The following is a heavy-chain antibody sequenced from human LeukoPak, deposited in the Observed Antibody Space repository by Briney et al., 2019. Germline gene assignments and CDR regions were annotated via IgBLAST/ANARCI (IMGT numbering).Heavy chain of an antibody. Sequence: SETLSLTCTVSGGSISSSSYYWGWIRQPPGKGLEWIGSIYYSGSTYYNPSLKSRVTISVDTSKNQFSLKLSSVTAADTAVYYCARTRSPSYNWFDPWGQGTLVTVSS. D-gene: IGHD6-6*01. CDR3: ARTRSPSYNWFDP. J-gene: IGHJ5*02. V-gene: IGHV4-39*07. CDR2: IYYSGST. CDR1: GGSISSSSYY.